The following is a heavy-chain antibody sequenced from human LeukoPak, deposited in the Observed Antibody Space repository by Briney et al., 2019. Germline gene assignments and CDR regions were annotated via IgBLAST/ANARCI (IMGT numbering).Heavy chain of an antibody. Sequence: SETLSLTCTVSGYSISTAYYWGWIRQPPGKGLEWIGNLYHSGSTFYNPSLRSRVTISLDTSRNQFSLRLSSVTAADTAVYYCARSEAATWFDPWGQGTLVTVSS. CDR1: GYSISTAYY. D-gene: IGHD2-15*01. CDR3: ARSEAATWFDP. J-gene: IGHJ5*02. V-gene: IGHV4-38-2*02. CDR2: LYHSGST.